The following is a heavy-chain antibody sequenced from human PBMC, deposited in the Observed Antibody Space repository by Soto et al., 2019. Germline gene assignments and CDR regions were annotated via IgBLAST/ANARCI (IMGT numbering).Heavy chain of an antibody. J-gene: IGHJ5*02. CDR2: ISAYNGNT. D-gene: IGHD3-10*01. Sequence: ASVKVSCKASGYTFTSSGISWARQAPGQGLEWMGWISAYNGNTKYAQKLQGRVTITTDTSTSTAYTELRSLISDDTAVYYRARTRYGSGSYYKSDWYDPSGQVTLGTV. CDR3: ARTRYGSGSYYKSDWYDP. V-gene: IGHV1-18*04. CDR1: GYTFTSSG.